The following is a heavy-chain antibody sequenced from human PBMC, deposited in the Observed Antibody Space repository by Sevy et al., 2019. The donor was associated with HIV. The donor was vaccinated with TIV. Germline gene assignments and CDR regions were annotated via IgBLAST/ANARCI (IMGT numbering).Heavy chain of an antibody. CDR3: AKDDGRDGYNGVNY. V-gene: IGHV3-43D*03. CDR2: ISWDGGST. CDR1: GFTFDDYA. J-gene: IGHJ4*02. D-gene: IGHD5-12*01. Sequence: GGSLRLSCAASGFTFDDYAMHWVRQAPGKGLEWVSLISWDGGSTYYADSVKGRFIISRDNSKNSLYLQMNSLRAEDTALYYCAKDDGRDGYNGVNYWGQGTLVTVSS.